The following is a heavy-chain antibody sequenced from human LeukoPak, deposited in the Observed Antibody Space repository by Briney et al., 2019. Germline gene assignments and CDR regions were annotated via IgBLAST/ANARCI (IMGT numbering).Heavy chain of an antibody. D-gene: IGHD3-22*01. V-gene: IGHV3-23*01. CDR3: AKSAGKYYDSSGYYRFCDC. CDR2: ISGSGGST. Sequence: PGGSLRLSCASFGFTFSSFAMSWVRQAPGKGLEWVSTISGSGGSTYYADSVKGQFTISRDNSKNTLYLQMNSLRAEDTAVYYCAKSAGKYYDSSGYYRFCDCWGQGTLVTVSS. J-gene: IGHJ4*02. CDR1: GFTFSSFA.